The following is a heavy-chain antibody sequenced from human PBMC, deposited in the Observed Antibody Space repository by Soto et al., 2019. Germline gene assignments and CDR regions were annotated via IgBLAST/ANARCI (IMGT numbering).Heavy chain of an antibody. Sequence: SETLSLTCALYGGSFSDYSWSWIRQTPRKGLEWIGEINHSGSTNYNPFLRRRVPISIDTAKNQFSLKLSSVNAADTAVYYCSRIASRIRGIYIVTRPFDYWGQGTLVTVSS. J-gene: IGHJ4*02. D-gene: IGHD5-12*01. CDR1: GGSFSDYS. CDR2: INHSGST. V-gene: IGHV4-34*01. CDR3: SRIASRIRGIYIVTRPFDY.